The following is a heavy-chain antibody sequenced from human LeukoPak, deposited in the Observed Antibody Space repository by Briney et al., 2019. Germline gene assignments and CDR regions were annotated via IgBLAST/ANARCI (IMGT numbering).Heavy chain of an antibody. D-gene: IGHD6-13*01. CDR1: GGSINNFY. Sequence: PSETLSLTCTVSGGSINNFYWSWIRQAPGKGLEWIGFIYHSGSTNYNASLKSRITISVDTSKNQFSLKLSSVTAAGTAVYFCARHRSGIASALGSWGQGTLVSVSS. V-gene: IGHV4-59*08. CDR2: IYHSGST. CDR3: ARHRSGIASALGS. J-gene: IGHJ4*02.